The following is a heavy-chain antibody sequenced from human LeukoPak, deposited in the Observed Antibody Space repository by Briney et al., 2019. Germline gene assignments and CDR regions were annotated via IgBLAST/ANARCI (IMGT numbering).Heavy chain of an antibody. CDR1: GVTFSSYS. V-gene: IGHV3-48*01. CDR2: ISSSSSTI. J-gene: IGHJ4*02. D-gene: IGHD1-26*01. Sequence: PGGSLRLSCAAPGVTFSSYSMNWVRQAPGKGLEWVSYISSSSSTIYYADSVKGRFTISRDNAKNSLYLQMNSLRAEDTAVYYCARAYSGSYFDYWGQGTLVTVSS. CDR3: ARAYSGSYFDY.